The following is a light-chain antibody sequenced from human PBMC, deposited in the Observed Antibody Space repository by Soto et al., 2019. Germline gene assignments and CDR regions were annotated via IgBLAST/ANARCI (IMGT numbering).Light chain of an antibody. CDR1: SSNIGAGYD. V-gene: IGLV1-40*01. J-gene: IGLJ1*01. CDR3: QSCDSSLGGSV. CDR2: GNS. Sequence: QSVLTQPPSESGAPGQRVTISCTGSSSNIGAGYDVHWYQQLPGTAPKLLIYGNSNRPSGVPDRFSGSKSGTSASLAITGVEAEDEADYYCQSCDSSLGGSVFGTGTKVTVL.